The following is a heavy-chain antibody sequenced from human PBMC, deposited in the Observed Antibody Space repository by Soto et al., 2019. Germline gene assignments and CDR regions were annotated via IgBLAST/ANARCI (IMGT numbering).Heavy chain of an antibody. J-gene: IGHJ4*02. D-gene: IGHD1-1*01. CDR3: ASRWEPYFNF. CDR1: GVSISSYY. Sequence: SETLSITCTGSGVSISSYYWSSIRQPPGKGLEWIGYTYYSGSTDYDPSLKSRVTISVDTSKNQFPLKLSSVTAADTAVYYFASRWEPYFNFWGQETLVTFS. V-gene: IGHV4-59*01. CDR2: TYYSGST.